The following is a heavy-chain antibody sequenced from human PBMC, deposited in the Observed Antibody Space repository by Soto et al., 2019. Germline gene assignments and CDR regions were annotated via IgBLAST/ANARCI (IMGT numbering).Heavy chain of an antibody. D-gene: IGHD3-10*01. Sequence: PGGSLRLSCAASGFTFSSYAMSWVRQAPGKGLEWVSGISGSGDRKYYADSVKGRFTISRDNSKNTLYLQMNSLRAEDTAVYYCAKIWFGESYYFDYWGQGALVTVSS. V-gene: IGHV3-23*01. CDR1: GFTFSSYA. J-gene: IGHJ4*02. CDR3: AKIWFGESYYFDY. CDR2: ISGSGDRK.